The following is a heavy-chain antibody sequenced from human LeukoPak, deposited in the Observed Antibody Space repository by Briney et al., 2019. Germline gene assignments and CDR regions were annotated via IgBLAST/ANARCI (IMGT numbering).Heavy chain of an antibody. CDR2: VYGGDTT. D-gene: IGHD3-10*02. CDR1: GGSISSYY. J-gene: IGHJ3*01. V-gene: IGHV3-66*01. CDR3: TTFVALRAFDV. Sequence: ETLSLTCTVSGGSISSYYWSWVRQAPGKGLEFVSIVYGGDTTVYADSVKGRFTISRDTSKNTLFLQMSSLTVEDTAVYYCTTFVALRAFDVWGQGTMVTVS.